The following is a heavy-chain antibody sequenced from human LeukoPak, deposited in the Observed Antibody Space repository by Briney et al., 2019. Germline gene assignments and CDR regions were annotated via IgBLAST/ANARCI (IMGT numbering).Heavy chain of an antibody. CDR1: GFIFTNYG. CDR3: ARGTGRDHYYMDV. CDR2: VWYDGSLK. J-gene: IGHJ6*03. D-gene: IGHD1-14*01. V-gene: IGHV3-33*01. Sequence: GGSLRLSSAASGFIFTNYGIHWVRQAPGKGLEWVAVVWYDGSLKYYADSVRGRFTISRDNSKNTVDLQMNSLRVEDTAVYYCARGTGRDHYYMDVWGKGTPVAVS.